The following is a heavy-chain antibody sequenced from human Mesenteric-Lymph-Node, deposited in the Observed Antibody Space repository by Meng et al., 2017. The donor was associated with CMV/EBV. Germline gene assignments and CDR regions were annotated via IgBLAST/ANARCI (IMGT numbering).Heavy chain of an antibody. J-gene: IGHJ6*02. D-gene: IGHD3-10*01. CDR2: IDPNSGGT. CDR1: GYTFTAYY. V-gene: IGHV1-2*02. Sequence: ASVKVSCEASGYTFTAYYLHWMRQAPGQGLEWVAWIDPNSGGTKIAQKFQGRVTMTRDTSTSTVDLELTRLTSDDTAVYYCTRFKSEYNDIRYGSRYYYGMDVWGQGTTVTVSS. CDR3: TRFKSEYNDIRYGSRYYYGMDV.